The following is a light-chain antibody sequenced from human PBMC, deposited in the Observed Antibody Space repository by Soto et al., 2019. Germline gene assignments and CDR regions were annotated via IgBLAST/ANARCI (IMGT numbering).Light chain of an antibody. V-gene: IGLV2-14*03. CDR1: SSDIGSYNY. Sequence: QSALTQPASVSGSPGQSITISCTGTSSDIGSYNYVSWYQQHPGKAPKLMIYGVSDRPSGVSSRFSGSKSGNTASLTISRLLAEDEADYYCSSYTSTSNPWVFGGGTQLTVL. CDR2: GVS. J-gene: IGLJ3*02. CDR3: SSYTSTSNPWV.